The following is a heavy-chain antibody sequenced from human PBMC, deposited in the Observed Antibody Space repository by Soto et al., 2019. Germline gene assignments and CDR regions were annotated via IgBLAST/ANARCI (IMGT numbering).Heavy chain of an antibody. CDR3: ARERGYTYGDAFDI. J-gene: IGHJ3*02. Sequence: VQLLESGGGLVQPGGSLRLSCAASGFTFSIYAMSWVRQAPGKGLEWVSSIGGGPDDTYYADSVKGRFTISRDNSKSTVSLQMNGLRAEDTAIYYCARERGYTYGDAFDIWGQGTMVTVSS. V-gene: IGHV3-23*01. CDR2: IGGGPDDT. D-gene: IGHD5-18*01. CDR1: GFTFSIYA.